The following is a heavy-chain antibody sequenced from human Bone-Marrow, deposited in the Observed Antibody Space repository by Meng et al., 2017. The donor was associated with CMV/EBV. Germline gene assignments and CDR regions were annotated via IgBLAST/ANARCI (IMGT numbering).Heavy chain of an antibody. CDR1: SSSSGGYY. J-gene: IGHJ4*02. CDR2: IYYSGST. CDR3: ARGGRYCSSTSCYTFDY. Sequence: SSSSGGYYWNWNRQHPGKGLEWIGYIYYSGSTYYNPSLKRRVTISEDTSKNQFSLKLSSVTAADTAVYFCARGGRYCSSTSCYTFDYWGQGTLVTVSS. V-gene: IGHV4-31*02. D-gene: IGHD2-2*02.